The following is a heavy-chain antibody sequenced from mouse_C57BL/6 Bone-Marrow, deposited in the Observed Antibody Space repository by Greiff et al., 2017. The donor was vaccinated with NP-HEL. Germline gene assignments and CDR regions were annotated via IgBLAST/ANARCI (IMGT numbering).Heavy chain of an antibody. Sequence: QVQLQQSGAELAKPGASVKLFCKASGYTFTSYWMHWVKQRPGQGLEWIGYINPSSGYTKYNQKFKDKATLTADKSSSTAYMQLSSLTYEDSAVYYCVIYYYGSSPRWGQGTLVTVSA. J-gene: IGHJ3*02. D-gene: IGHD1-1*01. CDR1: GYTFTSYW. CDR2: INPSSGYT. V-gene: IGHV1-7*01. CDR3: VIYYYGSSPR.